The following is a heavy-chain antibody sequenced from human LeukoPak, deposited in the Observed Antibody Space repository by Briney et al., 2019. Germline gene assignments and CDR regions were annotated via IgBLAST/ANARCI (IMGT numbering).Heavy chain of an antibody. D-gene: IGHD3-16*02. J-gene: IGHJ3*02. V-gene: IGHV3-23*01. CDR2: ISGSGGST. Sequence: PGGSLRLSCAASGFTFSSYAMSWVRQAPGKGLEWVSAISGSGGSTYYADSVKGRFTISRDNSKNTLYLQMNSLRAEDTAVYYCAKDGRSYDYVWGSYRSSAFDIRGQGTMVTVSS. CDR1: GFTFSSYA. CDR3: AKDGRSYDYVWGSYRSSAFDI.